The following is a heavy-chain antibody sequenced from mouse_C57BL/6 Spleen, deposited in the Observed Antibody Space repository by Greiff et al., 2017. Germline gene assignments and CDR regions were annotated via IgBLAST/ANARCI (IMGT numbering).Heavy chain of an antibody. V-gene: IGHV1-9*01. Sequence: QVQLQQSGAELMKPGASVKLSCKATGYTFTGYWIEWVKQRPGHGLEWIGEILPGSGSTNYNEKFKGKATFTADTSSNTAYMQLSSLTTEDSAIYYCARWRRTAQATPYYYAMDYWGQGTSVTVSS. CDR1: GYTFTGYW. J-gene: IGHJ4*01. CDR2: ILPGSGST. CDR3: ARWRRTAQATPYYYAMDY. D-gene: IGHD3-2*02.